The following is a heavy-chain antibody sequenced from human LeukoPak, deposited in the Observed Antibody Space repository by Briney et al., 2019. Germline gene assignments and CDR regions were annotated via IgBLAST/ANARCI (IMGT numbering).Heavy chain of an antibody. CDR3: AHLEGGFSSDWYFQGFDY. Sequence: SGPTLVKPTQTLRLTCTFSGSSLSTSGVGVGWIRQPPGKALEWFALIYGDDDKRYSPSLKSRLTITKDPSKNQVVLRMTNMDPVDTATYYCAHLEGGFSSDWYFQGFDYWGQGILVTVSS. J-gene: IGHJ4*02. CDR1: GSSLSTSGVG. CDR2: IYGDDDK. V-gene: IGHV2-5*02. D-gene: IGHD6-13*01.